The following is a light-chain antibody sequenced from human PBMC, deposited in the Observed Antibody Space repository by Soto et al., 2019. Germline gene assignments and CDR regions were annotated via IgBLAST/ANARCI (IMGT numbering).Light chain of an antibody. CDR2: DVS. J-gene: IGLJ1*01. CDR3: SSYTSSSTGV. Sequence: VLSPPAPLSGAPGQAVTPSCPGNSSDVGGYNYVSWYQQHPGKAPKLMIYDVSNRPSGVSNRFSGSKSGNTASLTISGLQAEDEADYYCSSYTSSSTGVFGTGTKVTVL. CDR1: SSDVGGYNY. V-gene: IGLV2-14*01.